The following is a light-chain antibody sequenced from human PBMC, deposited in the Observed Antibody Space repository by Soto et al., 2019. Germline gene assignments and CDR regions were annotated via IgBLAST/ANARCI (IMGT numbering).Light chain of an antibody. V-gene: IGKV3-15*01. CDR1: QNVKTR. Sequence: EKVMTQSPATLSLSPGERATLSCRASQNVKTRLAWYQQKPGQAPRLLIYDAFTRATGIPARFSGSASGTEFTLTISSLQSEDFAVYYCQQYNNWPPLTFSGGTKVEIK. CDR2: DAF. J-gene: IGKJ4*01. CDR3: QQYNNWPPLT.